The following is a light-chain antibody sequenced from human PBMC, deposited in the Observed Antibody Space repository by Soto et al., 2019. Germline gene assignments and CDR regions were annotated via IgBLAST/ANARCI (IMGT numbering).Light chain of an antibody. V-gene: IGLV1-47*02. Sequence: QSVLTQPPSASGTPGQKITISCSGSTSNTEVHSVHWYQQLPGTAPKLLIYSDTQRPSGVPDRFSGSKSGTSAYLGISGLRSEDEAEYFCAAWDDSLSGLVFGRGTKLTVL. CDR2: SDT. J-gene: IGLJ3*02. CDR1: TSNTEVHS. CDR3: AAWDDSLSGLV.